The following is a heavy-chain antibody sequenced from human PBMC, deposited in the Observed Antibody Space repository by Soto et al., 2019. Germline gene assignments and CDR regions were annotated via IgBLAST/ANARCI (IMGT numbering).Heavy chain of an antibody. Sequence: GGSLRLSCAASGFTFSSYAMSWVRQAPGKGLEWVSAISGSGGSTYYADSVKGRFTISRDNYKSTLYLQMNSLRAEDTAVYYCSKWIWGYDILTGPNWFDPWGQGTLVTVSS. CDR1: GFTFSSYA. V-gene: IGHV3-23*01. CDR2: ISGSGGST. J-gene: IGHJ5*02. CDR3: SKWIWGYDILTGPNWFDP. D-gene: IGHD3-9*01.